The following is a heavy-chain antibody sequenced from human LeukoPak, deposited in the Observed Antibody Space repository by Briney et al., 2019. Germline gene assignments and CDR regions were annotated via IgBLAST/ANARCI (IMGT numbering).Heavy chain of an antibody. CDR2: ISYDGSNK. Sequence: GGSLRLSCAASGFTFSNYAMHWVRQAPGKGLEWVAVISYDGSNKYYADSVKGRFTISRDNSKNTLYLQMNSLRAEDTAVYYCAKDTRWELPKAVDYWGQGTLVTVSS. CDR1: GFTFSNYA. J-gene: IGHJ4*02. CDR3: AKDTRWELPKAVDY. D-gene: IGHD1-26*01. V-gene: IGHV3-30-3*01.